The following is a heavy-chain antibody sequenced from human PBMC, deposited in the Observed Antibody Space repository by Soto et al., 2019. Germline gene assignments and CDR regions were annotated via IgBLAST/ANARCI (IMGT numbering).Heavy chain of an antibody. V-gene: IGHV1-46*01. Sequence: GASVKVSCKASGYTFTSYYMHWVQQAPGQGLEWMGKINPSGGSTSYAQKFQGRVTMTRDTSTSTVYMEVSSLRSEDTAVYYCARVYSSSDARGWGAPYYYYGMDVWGQGTTVTVSS. CDR1: GYTFTSYY. CDR2: INPSGGST. D-gene: IGHD6-6*01. CDR3: ARVYSSSDARGWGAPYYYYGMDV. J-gene: IGHJ6*02.